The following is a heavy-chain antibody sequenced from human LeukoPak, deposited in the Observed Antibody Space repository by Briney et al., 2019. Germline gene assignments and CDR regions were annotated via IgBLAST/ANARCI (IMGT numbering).Heavy chain of an antibody. V-gene: IGHV3-23*01. CDR3: AKDLRTYYYDSSGYYPGFDY. CDR1: GFTFSSYG. Sequence: GGSLRLSCAASGFTFSSYGMSWVRQAPGKGLEWVSAISGSGGSTYYADSVKGRFTISRDNSKNTLYLQMNSLRAEDTAVYYCAKDLRTYYYDSSGYYPGFDYWGQGTLVTVSS. CDR2: ISGSGGST. D-gene: IGHD3-22*01. J-gene: IGHJ4*02.